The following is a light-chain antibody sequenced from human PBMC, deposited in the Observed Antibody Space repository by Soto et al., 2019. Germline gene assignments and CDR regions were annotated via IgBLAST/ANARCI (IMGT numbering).Light chain of an antibody. CDR3: QQYGSSPRT. V-gene: IGKV3-20*01. CDR1: QSVGSIY. Sequence: DIVLTQSPGTLSLSPGERATLSCRASQSVGSIYLAWYQQKPGQAPRLLIHGASNRASGIPDRFSGSGSGTGLTRSISRLEPEDLAVYYCQQYGSSPRTFGQGTKVEIK. CDR2: GAS. J-gene: IGKJ1*01.